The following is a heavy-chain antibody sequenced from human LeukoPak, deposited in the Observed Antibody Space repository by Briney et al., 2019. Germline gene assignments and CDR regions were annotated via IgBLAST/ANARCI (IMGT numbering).Heavy chain of an antibody. J-gene: IGHJ4*02. CDR3: VKDLTGTWSFDY. CDR1: GFTFSNHF. D-gene: IGHD3-9*01. Sequence: GGTLRLSCSTSGFTFSNHFMHWVRQAPGKGLEYVSSIGPNGASTLYADSVKGRFTISRDNSKNALYLQLTSLRLEDTALYYCVKDLTGTWSFDYWGQGTLVTVSS. CDR2: IGPNGAST. V-gene: IGHV3-64D*06.